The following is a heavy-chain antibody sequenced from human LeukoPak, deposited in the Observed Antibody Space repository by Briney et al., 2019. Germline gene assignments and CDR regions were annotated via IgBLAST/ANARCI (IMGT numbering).Heavy chain of an antibody. CDR3: ARGYGYTSVFDY. D-gene: IGHD5-24*01. J-gene: IGHJ4*02. Sequence: PSQTLSLTCTVSGGSISSGGYYWSWIRQHPGKGLEWIGYIYYSGSTYYNPSLKSRVTISVATSKNQFSLKLSSVTAADTAVYSCARGYGYTSVFDYWGQGTLVTVSS. CDR1: GGSISSGGYY. CDR2: IYYSGST. V-gene: IGHV4-31*03.